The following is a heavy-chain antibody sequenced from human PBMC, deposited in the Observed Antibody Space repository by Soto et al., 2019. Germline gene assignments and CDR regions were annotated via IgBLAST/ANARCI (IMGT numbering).Heavy chain of an antibody. CDR2: INPNSGGT. CDR3: ARVPSYYYGMDV. CDR1: GYTFTGYY. V-gene: IGHV1-2*04. J-gene: IGHJ6*02. Sequence: ASVNVSCKASGYTFTGYYMHWVRQAPGQGLEWMGWINPNSGGTNYAQKFQGWVTMTRDTSISTAYMELSRLRSDDTAVYYCARVPSYYYGMDVWGQGTTVTVSS.